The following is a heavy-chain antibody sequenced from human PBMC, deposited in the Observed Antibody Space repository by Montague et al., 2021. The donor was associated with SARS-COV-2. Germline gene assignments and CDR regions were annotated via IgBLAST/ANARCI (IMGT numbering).Heavy chain of an antibody. Sequence: SETLSLTCAVYGGSLSGDHWSWIRQPPGKGLEWIGEGNHSGHTXXXVSXXXRVTMSVDTSKSQFSLKVRSVTAADTAVYYCARGPVGVAARLRYYFDQWGQGTLVTVSS. CDR2: GNHSGHT. CDR1: GGSLSGDH. CDR3: ARGPVGVAARLRYYFDQ. J-gene: IGHJ4*02. D-gene: IGHD6-6*01. V-gene: IGHV4-34*01.